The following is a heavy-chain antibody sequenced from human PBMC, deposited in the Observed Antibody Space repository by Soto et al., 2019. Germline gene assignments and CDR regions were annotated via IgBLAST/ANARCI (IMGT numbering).Heavy chain of an antibody. V-gene: IGHV3-30*18. CDR1: GFTFSSYG. J-gene: IGHJ4*02. CDR3: AKVGNYGDYYDY. CDR2: ISYDGSNK. Sequence: GGSLRLSCAASGFTFSSYGMHWVRQAPGKGLEWVAVISYDGSNKYYADSVKGRFTISRDNSKNTLYLQMNSLRAEDTAVYYCAKVGNYGDYYDYWGQGTLVTSPQ. D-gene: IGHD4-17*01.